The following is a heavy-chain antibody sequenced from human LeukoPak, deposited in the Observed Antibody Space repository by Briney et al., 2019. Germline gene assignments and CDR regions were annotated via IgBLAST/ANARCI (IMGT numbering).Heavy chain of an antibody. V-gene: IGHV5-51*01. Sequence: GESLKISCKGSGYSFTSYWIGWVRQMPGKGLEWMGIIYPGDSDTGYSPSFQGQVTISADKSISTAYLQWSSLKTSDTAMYYCARLISRGILITFGLAFDIWGQGTMVTVSS. CDR3: ARLISRGILITFGLAFDI. CDR1: GYSFTSYW. CDR2: IYPGDSDT. D-gene: IGHD3-16*01. J-gene: IGHJ3*02.